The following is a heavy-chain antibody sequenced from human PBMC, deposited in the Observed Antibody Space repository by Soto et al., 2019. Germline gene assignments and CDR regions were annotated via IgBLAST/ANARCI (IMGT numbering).Heavy chain of an antibody. CDR1: GGSVSSGSYY. CDR2: IYYSGST. V-gene: IGHV4-61*01. D-gene: IGHD3-3*01. J-gene: IGHJ4*02. CDR3: ARVGNLEWLPYYFDY. Sequence: SETLSLTCTVSGGSVSSGSYYWSWIRQPPGKGLEWIGYIYYSGSTNYNPSLKSRVTISVDTSKNQFSLKLSSVTAADTAVYYCARVGNLEWLPYYFDYWGQGTLVTRLL.